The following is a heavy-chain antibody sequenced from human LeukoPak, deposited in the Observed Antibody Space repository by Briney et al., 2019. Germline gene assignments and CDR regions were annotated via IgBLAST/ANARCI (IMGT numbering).Heavy chain of an antibody. CDR2: IYYRGNA. J-gene: IGHJ4*02. CDR1: GGSISSYY. Sequence: SETLSLTCTVSGGSISSYYWSWIRQPPGEGLEWIGYIYYRGNANYNPSLKSRLTISVDTSKNQFSLKLTSVTAADTAVYYCARAGDYYSSGSYLGYWGQGTLVTVSS. V-gene: IGHV4-59*01. D-gene: IGHD3-10*01. CDR3: ARAGDYYSSGSYLGY.